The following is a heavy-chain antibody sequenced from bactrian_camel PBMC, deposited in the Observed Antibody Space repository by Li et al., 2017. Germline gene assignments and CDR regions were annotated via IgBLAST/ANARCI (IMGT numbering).Heavy chain of an antibody. CDR1: GYTFNTYS. CDR3: TWYYYDYFPY. Sequence: QVQLVESGGGSVLAGGSVRLSCAASGYTFNTYSWFRQAPGQEREGVAAIDTGDGSTYYLNSVEGRFTISKDNTKNTLYLQMDSLKFEDAAVYYCTWYYYDYFPYWGQGTQVTVS. D-gene: IGHD4*01. J-gene: IGHJ4*01. V-gene: IGHV3S1*01. CDR2: IDTGDGST.